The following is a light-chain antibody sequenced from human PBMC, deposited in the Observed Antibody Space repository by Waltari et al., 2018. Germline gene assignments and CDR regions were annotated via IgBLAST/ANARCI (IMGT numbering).Light chain of an antibody. CDR2: WAA. V-gene: IGKV4-1*01. CDR3: QQYYSTPVS. CDR1: QSVLSTSNNKNY. Sequence: DIVMTQSPDSLAVSLSPRATIHFKSSQSVLSTSNNKNYLGRYQQKPGQPPKMLIYWAATRESGVPDRCSGSGSGTDFTLTISSLQAEDVAVYYCQQYYSTPVSFGQGTRLEIK. J-gene: IGKJ5*01.